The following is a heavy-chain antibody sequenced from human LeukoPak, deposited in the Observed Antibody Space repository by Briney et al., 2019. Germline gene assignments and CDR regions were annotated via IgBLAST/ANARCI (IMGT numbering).Heavy chain of an antibody. CDR2: ISSSSIYI. J-gene: IGHJ6*04. CDR3: GRDLYSSSWGYYYGMDV. CDR1: GFTFSSYS. D-gene: IGHD6-13*01. V-gene: IGHV3-21*01. Sequence: PGGSLRLSCAASGFTFSSYSMNWVRQAPGKGLEWVSSISSSSIYIYYADSLKGRFTISRDNAKNSLYLQMNSLRAEDTAVYYCGRDLYSSSWGYYYGMDVWGKGTTVTVSS.